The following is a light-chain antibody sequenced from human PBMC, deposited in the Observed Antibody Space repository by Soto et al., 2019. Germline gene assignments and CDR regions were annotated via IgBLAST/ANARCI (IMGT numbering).Light chain of an antibody. CDR1: SGHSHYA. CDR2: LNSDGSH. V-gene: IGLV4-69*01. Sequence: QPVLTQSPSASASLGASVKLTCTLSSGHSHYAIAWHQQRPEEGLRHLMKLNSDGSHMKGDGIPDRFSVSSSGAERYLTISSLQSEDEADYYCQAWDTGIQVFGGGTKLTVL. CDR3: QAWDTGIQV. J-gene: IGLJ2*01.